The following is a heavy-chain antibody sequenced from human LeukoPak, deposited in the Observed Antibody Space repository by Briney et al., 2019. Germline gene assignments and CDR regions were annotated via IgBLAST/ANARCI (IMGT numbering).Heavy chain of an antibody. CDR1: GGSISSYY. CDR2: IYYSGST. V-gene: IGHV4-59*12. Sequence: SETLSLTCTVSGGSISSYYWSWIRQPPGRGLEWIGYIYYSGSTNYNPSLKSRVTMSVDTSKNQFSLKLSSVTAADTAVYYCARDGLRFLGRYYFDYWGQGTLVTVSS. J-gene: IGHJ4*02. CDR3: ARDGLRFLGRYYFDY. D-gene: IGHD3-3*01.